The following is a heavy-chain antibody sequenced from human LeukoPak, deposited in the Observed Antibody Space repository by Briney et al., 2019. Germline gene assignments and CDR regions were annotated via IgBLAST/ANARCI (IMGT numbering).Heavy chain of an antibody. CDR2: INPNSGGT. CDR1: GYTFTGYY. J-gene: IGHJ4*02. Sequence: ASVKVSCKASGYTFTGYYMHWARQAPGQGLEWMGWINPNSGGTNYAQKFQGRVTMTRDTSISTAYMELSRLRSDDTAVYYCARDLPRGRGTLDYWGQGTLVTVSS. V-gene: IGHV1-2*02. CDR3: ARDLPRGRGTLDY. D-gene: IGHD3-10*01.